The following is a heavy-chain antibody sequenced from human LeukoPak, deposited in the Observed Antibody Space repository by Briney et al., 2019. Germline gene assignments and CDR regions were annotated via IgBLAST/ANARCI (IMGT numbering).Heavy chain of an antibody. CDR3: TCRDYDFDY. J-gene: IGHJ4*02. CDR2: IKSKTDGGTT. D-gene: IGHD5-12*01. CDR1: GFAFSTYG. Sequence: PGGSLRLSCITSGFAFSTYGMHWVRQAPGKGLEWVGRIKSKTDGGTTDYAAPVKGRFTISRDDSKNTLYLQMNSLKTEDTAVYYCTCRDYDFDYWGQGTLVTVSS. V-gene: IGHV3-15*07.